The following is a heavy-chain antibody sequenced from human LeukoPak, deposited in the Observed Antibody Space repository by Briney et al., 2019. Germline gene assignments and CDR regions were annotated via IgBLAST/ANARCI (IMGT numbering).Heavy chain of an antibody. CDR2: ISSSSSTI. D-gene: IGHD2-2*01. CDR1: GFTFSDAW. CDR3: ARDTSYYYYGMDV. Sequence: GGSLRLSCAASGFTFSDAWMNWVRQAPGKGLEWVSYISSSSSTIYYADSVKGRFTISRDNAKNSLYLQMNSLRAEDTAVYYCARDTSYYYYGMDVWGQGTTVTVSS. J-gene: IGHJ6*02. V-gene: IGHV3-48*01.